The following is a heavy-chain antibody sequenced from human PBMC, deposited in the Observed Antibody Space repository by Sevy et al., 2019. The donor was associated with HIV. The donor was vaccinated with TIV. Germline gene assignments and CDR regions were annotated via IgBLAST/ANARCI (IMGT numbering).Heavy chain of an antibody. J-gene: IGHJ5*02. CDR1: GFTLSNYA. D-gene: IGHD3-9*01. CDR3: VKDRIETILWSKGDWFDP. CDR2: LSSDNAGST. V-gene: IGHV3-64D*06. Sequence: GGSLRLSCSASGFTLSNYAMHWVRQAPGKGLEYVSGLSSDNAGSTYYADSVNGRFTISRDNSKNTLYLQMSSLRTEDTAVYYCVKDRIETILWSKGDWFDPWGQGTLVTVSS.